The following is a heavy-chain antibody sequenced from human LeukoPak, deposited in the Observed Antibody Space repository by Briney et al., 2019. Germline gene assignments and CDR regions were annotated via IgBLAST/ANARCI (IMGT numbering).Heavy chain of an antibody. Sequence: GESLKISCKGSGYRFPSYWIAWVRQMPGKGLEWMGIIYPGDSDIRYSPSFQGQVTISADKSNNTAYLQWSSLKASDTAVYYCARQSDYGDYMGYWGQGTLVTVSS. J-gene: IGHJ4*02. D-gene: IGHD4-17*01. CDR1: GYRFPSYW. CDR2: IYPGDSDI. CDR3: ARQSDYGDYMGY. V-gene: IGHV5-51*01.